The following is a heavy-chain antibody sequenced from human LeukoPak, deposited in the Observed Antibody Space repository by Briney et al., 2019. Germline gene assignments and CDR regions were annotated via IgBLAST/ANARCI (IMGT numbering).Heavy chain of an antibody. Sequence: SETLSLTCAVYGGSFSGYYWSWIRQPPGKGLEWIGEINHSGSTNYNPSLKSRVTISVDTSKNQFSLKLSSVTAADTAVYYCAGVLRFLEWLPYEGNWFDPWGQGTLVTVSS. CDR3: AGVLRFLEWLPYEGNWFDP. D-gene: IGHD3-3*01. CDR2: INHSGST. V-gene: IGHV4-34*01. J-gene: IGHJ5*02. CDR1: GGSFSGYY.